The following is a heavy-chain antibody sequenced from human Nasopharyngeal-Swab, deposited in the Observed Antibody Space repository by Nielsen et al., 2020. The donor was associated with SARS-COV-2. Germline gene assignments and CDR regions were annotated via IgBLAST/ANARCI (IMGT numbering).Heavy chain of an antibody. J-gene: IGHJ4*02. Sequence: GESLKISCAASGFTFSGSAMHWVRQASGKGLEWVGRIRSKANSYATAYAASVKGRFTTSRDDSKNTAYLQMNSLKTEDTAVYYCARYGRTTVDYWGQGTLVTVSS. CDR1: GFTFSGSA. D-gene: IGHD2/OR15-2a*01. CDR2: IRSKANSYAT. V-gene: IGHV3-73*01. CDR3: ARYGRTTVDY.